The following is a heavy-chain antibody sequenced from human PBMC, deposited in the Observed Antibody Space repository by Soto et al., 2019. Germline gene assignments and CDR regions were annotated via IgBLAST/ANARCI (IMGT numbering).Heavy chain of an antibody. J-gene: IGHJ5*02. V-gene: IGHV1-46*01. CDR1: GYTFTSYY. CDR2: INPSGGST. CDR3: ARDRVTTVTINWFDP. Sequence: QVQLVQSGAEVKKPGASVKVSCKASGYTFTSYYMHWVRQAPGQGLEWMEIINPSGGSTSYAQKFQGRVTMTRDTSTSTAYMELRSLRSDDTAVYYCARDRVTTVTINWFDPWGQGTLVTVSS. D-gene: IGHD4-17*01.